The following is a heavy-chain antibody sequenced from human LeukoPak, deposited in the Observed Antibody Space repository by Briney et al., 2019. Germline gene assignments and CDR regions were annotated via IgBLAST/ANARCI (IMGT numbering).Heavy chain of an antibody. CDR1: GGSFSGYY. D-gene: IGHD3-3*01. CDR3: ARGNYDFWVAYYYYMDV. Sequence: SETLSLTCAVYGGSFSGYYWSWIRQPPGKGLEWIGEINHSGSTNYNPSLKSRVTISVDTSKNQFSLKLSSVTAADTAVYYCARGNYDFWVAYYYYMDVWGKGTTVTVSS. CDR2: INHSGST. V-gene: IGHV4-34*01. J-gene: IGHJ6*03.